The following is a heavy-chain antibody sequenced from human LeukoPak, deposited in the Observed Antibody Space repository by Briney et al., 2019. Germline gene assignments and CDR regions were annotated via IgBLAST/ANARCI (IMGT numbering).Heavy chain of an antibody. V-gene: IGHV1-69*13. J-gene: IGHJ4*02. CDR2: IIPIFGTA. CDR1: GGTFSSYA. D-gene: IGHD2-2*01. Sequence: SVKVSCKASGGTFSSYAISWVRQAPGQGLEWMGGIIPIFGTANYAQKFQGRVTITADESTSTAYMELSSLRSEDTAVYYCVRNVYREYCSSTSCYGGMDYWGQGTLVTVSS. CDR3: VRNVYREYCSSTSCYGGMDY.